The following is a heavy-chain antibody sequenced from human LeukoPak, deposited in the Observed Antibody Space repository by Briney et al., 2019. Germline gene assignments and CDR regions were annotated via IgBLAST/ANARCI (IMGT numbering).Heavy chain of an antibody. D-gene: IGHD2-2*01. CDR2: IWYDGSNK. Sequence: GGSLRLSCAASGFTFSSYGMHWVRQAPGKGLEWVAVIWYDGSNKYYADSVKGRFTISRDNSKNTLYLQMNSLRADDTAVYYCASRSPALDYWGQGNPVTVSS. CDR1: GFTFSSYG. V-gene: IGHV3-33*01. CDR3: ASRSPALDY. J-gene: IGHJ4*02.